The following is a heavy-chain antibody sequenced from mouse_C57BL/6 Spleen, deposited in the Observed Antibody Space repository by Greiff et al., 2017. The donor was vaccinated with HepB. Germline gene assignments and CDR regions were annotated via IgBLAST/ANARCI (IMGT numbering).Heavy chain of an antibody. CDR1: GFSFNTYA. CDR3: VRHAYDYDLSWFAY. D-gene: IGHD2-4*01. J-gene: IGHJ3*01. CDR2: IRSKSNNYAT. V-gene: IGHV10-1*01. Sequence: EADGGLVQPKGSLKLSCAASGFSFNTYAMNWVRQAPGKGLEWVARIRSKSNNYATFYADSVKDRFTISRDDSESMLYLQMNNLKTEDTAMYYCVRHAYDYDLSWFAYWGQGTLVTVSA.